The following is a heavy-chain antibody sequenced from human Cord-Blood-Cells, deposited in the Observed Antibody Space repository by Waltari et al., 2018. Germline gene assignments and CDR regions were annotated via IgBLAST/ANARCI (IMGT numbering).Heavy chain of an antibody. J-gene: IGHJ5*02. D-gene: IGHD2-2*01. CDR3: ASVNIVVVPAANWFDP. CDR1: GYTLTELS. V-gene: IGHV1-24*01. Sequence: QVQLVQSGAEVKKPGASVKVSCKVSGYTLTELSMHWVRQAPGKGLEWMGGFDPEDGETIYAQKFQGRVTMTEDTSTDTAYMELSSLRSEDTAVYYCASVNIVVVPAANWFDPWGQGTLVTVSS. CDR2: FDPEDGET.